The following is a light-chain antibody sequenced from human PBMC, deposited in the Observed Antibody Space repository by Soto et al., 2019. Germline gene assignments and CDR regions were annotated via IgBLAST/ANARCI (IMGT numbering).Light chain of an antibody. Sequence: EIVMTQSPATLSVSPGERATLSCRASQSVGTNLVWYQQKPGQAPRLLIYGASARATGIPARFSGSGSGTEFTLTISSLQSEDFAVYYCQQHSNDLTFGRGTKVE. CDR3: QQHSNDLT. CDR2: GAS. J-gene: IGKJ1*01. CDR1: QSVGTN. V-gene: IGKV3-15*01.